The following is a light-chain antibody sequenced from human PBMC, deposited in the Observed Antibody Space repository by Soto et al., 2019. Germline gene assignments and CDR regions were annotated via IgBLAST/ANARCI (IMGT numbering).Light chain of an antibody. Sequence: QSVLTQPPSVSGAPGQRGTISCTGSSPNIGAGYDVHWYQQLPGTAPKLLIYGNSNRPSGVLDRFSGSKSGTSASLAITGLQAEDEADYYCQSYDSSLSAVVFGGGTKLTVL. J-gene: IGLJ2*01. CDR1: SPNIGAGYD. CDR3: QSYDSSLSAVV. CDR2: GNS. V-gene: IGLV1-40*01.